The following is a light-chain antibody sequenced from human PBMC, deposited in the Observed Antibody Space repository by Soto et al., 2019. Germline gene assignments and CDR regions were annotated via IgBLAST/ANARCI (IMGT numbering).Light chain of an antibody. CDR1: QSVSNN. CDR3: QQYNDWPPIT. J-gene: IGKJ5*01. Sequence: EIMMTQSPATLSVSPGESATLSCRASQSVSNNLAWYQHKPGQAPRLLIYYASTRATGIPARCSGSGSGTEFTLTISSLQSEDFALYYWQQYNDWPPITFGQGTRLEIK. CDR2: YAS. V-gene: IGKV3-15*01.